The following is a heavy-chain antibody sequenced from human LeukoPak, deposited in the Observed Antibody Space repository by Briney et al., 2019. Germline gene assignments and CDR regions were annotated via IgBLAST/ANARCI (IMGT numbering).Heavy chain of an antibody. V-gene: IGHV3-21*01. CDR3: ARGSPGATYFDY. CDR2: ISSSSSYI. Sequence: TGGSLRLSCAASGFTFSGYSMTWVRQAPGKGLEWVSSISSSSSYIYYADSVKGRFTISRDNAKNSLYLQMNSLRAEDTAVYYCARGSPGATYFDYWGQGTLVTVSS. D-gene: IGHD7-27*01. CDR1: GFTFSGYS. J-gene: IGHJ4*02.